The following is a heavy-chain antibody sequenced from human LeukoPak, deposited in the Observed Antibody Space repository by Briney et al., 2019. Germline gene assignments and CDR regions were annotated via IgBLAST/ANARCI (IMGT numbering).Heavy chain of an antibody. J-gene: IGHJ3*02. CDR1: GFTFSSYA. Sequence: GGSLRLSCAASGFTFSSYAMSWVRQAPGKGLEWVSLISWDGGSTYYADSVKGRITISRDNSKNSLYLQMNSLRTEDTAFYYCAKEGESFNAFDIWGQGTMVTVSS. CDR2: ISWDGGST. V-gene: IGHV3-43*01. D-gene: IGHD3-10*01. CDR3: AKEGESFNAFDI.